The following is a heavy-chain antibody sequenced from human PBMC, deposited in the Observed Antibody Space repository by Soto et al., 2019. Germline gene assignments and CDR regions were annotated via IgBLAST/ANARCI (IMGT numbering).Heavy chain of an antibody. J-gene: IGHJ4*02. D-gene: IGHD5-18*01. CDR1: GYGFTSYW. V-gene: IGHV5-51*01. Sequence: GESLKISCKGSGYGFTSYWIGWVRQMPGKGLEWMGIIYPGDSDTTYSPSFQGQVTISTDKSISTAYLPWSSLKASDTAMYDCARHRDTAMVADYWGQGTLVTVSS. CDR2: IYPGDSDT. CDR3: ARHRDTAMVADY.